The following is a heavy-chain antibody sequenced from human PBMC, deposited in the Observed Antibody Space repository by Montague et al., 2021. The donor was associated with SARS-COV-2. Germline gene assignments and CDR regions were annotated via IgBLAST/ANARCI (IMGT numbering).Heavy chain of an antibody. J-gene: IGHJ6*02. V-gene: IGHV4-59*01. CDR3: ARPSMVSRNYYYYGIDV. CDR1: GGSINSFY. D-gene: IGHD2-21*01. CDR2: IYHSGTT. Sequence: SETLSLTCIVSGGSINSFYWSWIRQPPGKGLEWIGYIYHSGTTHYSPSLKSRVAISLDTSKNQFSLTLNSMTAADTAVYYCARPSMVSRNYYYYGIDVWGQGTTVTVSS.